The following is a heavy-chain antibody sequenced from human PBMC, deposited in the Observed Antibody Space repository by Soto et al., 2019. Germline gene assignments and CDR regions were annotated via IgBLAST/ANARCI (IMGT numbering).Heavy chain of an antibody. CDR3: ATCQFRDFCSTTENYYYYMDV. CDR2: ISYDGSNK. D-gene: IGHD3-3*01. CDR1: GFTFSSYG. Sequence: QVQLVESGGGVVQPGRSLRLSCAASGFTFSSYGMHWVRQAPGKGLEWVAVISYDGSNKYYADSVKGRFTISRDNSKNTLYLQMNSLRAEDTAVYYCATCQFRDFCSTTENYYYYMDVWGKGTTVTVSS. J-gene: IGHJ6*03. V-gene: IGHV3-30*03.